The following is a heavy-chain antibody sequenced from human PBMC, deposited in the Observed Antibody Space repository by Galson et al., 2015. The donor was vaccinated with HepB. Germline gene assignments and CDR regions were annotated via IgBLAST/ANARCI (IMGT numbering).Heavy chain of an antibody. CDR3: ARHPEWLRLDP. CDR1: GGSISSYY. Sequence: ETLSLTCTVSGGSISSYYWSWIRQPPGKGLEWIGYIYYSGSTNYNPSLKSRVTISVDTSKNQFSLKLSSVTAADTAVYYCARHPEWLRLDPWGQGTLVTVSS. D-gene: IGHD5-12*01. V-gene: IGHV4-59*08. CDR2: IYYSGST. J-gene: IGHJ5*02.